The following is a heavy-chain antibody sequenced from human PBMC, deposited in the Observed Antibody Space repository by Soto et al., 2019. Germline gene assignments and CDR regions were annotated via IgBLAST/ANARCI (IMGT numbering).Heavy chain of an antibody. J-gene: IGHJ5*02. Sequence: SDTLALSSTVSGGSISSYYWSWIRQPAGKGLEWIGRIYTSGSTNYNPSLKSRVTMSVDTSKNQFSLKLSSVTAADTAVYYCARGGGNSGGWFDPWGQGTLVTVSS. CDR3: ARGGGNSGGWFDP. D-gene: IGHD2-21*02. V-gene: IGHV4-4*07. CDR1: GGSISSYY. CDR2: IYTSGST.